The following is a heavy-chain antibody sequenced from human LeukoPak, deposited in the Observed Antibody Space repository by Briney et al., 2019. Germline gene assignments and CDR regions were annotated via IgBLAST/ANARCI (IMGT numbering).Heavy chain of an antibody. V-gene: IGHV1-18*01. CDR3: ARGELGGDDYVWGTPVTDY. CDR1: GYIFTSYV. Sequence: ASVTVSCKTSGYIFTSYVISWVRQAPGQGLEWMGWIRSQYGNTNYAQKLQGRVTLTTDSSTSTAYMELRSLTSDDTAVYYCARGELGGDDYVWGTPVTDYWGQGTLVTVSS. J-gene: IGHJ4*02. D-gene: IGHD3-16*01. CDR2: IRSQYGNT.